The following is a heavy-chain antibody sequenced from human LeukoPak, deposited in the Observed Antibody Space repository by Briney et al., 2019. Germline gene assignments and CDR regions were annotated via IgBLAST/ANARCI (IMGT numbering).Heavy chain of an antibody. Sequence: HSSGTLSLTCAVSGGSISSSNWWSWVRQAPGKGLEWVSTLYSNGNTYYADSVKGRFTISRDNSKNTLSLQMNSLRAEDTAAYYCARDYYDGSAYYSYYEYWGQGTLVTVSS. CDR2: LYSNGNT. J-gene: IGHJ4*02. V-gene: IGHV3-53*01. CDR3: ARDYYDGSAYYSYYEY. CDR1: GGSISSSNW. D-gene: IGHD3-22*01.